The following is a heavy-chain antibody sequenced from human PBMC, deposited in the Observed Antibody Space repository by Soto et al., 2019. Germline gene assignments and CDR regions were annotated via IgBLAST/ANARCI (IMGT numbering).Heavy chain of an antibody. CDR1: GFTLSSYG. CDR2: INSDGSGT. V-gene: IGHV3-74*01. Sequence: GGSLRLSCAASGFTLSSYGMHWVRQAPGKGLVWVSRINSDGSGTSYADSVKGRFTISRDNAKNTLYLQMNSLRAEDTAVYYCARSRYCSSTSCPKFDYWGQGTLVTVSS. J-gene: IGHJ4*02. D-gene: IGHD2-2*01. CDR3: ARSRYCSSTSCPKFDY.